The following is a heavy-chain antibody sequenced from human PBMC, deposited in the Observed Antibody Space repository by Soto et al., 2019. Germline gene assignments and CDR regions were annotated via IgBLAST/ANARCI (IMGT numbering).Heavy chain of an antibody. D-gene: IGHD6-13*01. V-gene: IGHV1-46*01. CDR2: INPTSGST. CDR1: GYPFTKYY. Sequence: QVQLVQSGAEVKKPGASVKVSCKASGYPFTKYYIHWVRQAPGQGLEWMGIINPTSGSTNYAQKFQGRVTLTYDTSTTTVYMELSGLRSEDTAVLYCARDLAAGDHWGQGTLVTVSS. CDR3: ARDLAAGDH. J-gene: IGHJ4*02.